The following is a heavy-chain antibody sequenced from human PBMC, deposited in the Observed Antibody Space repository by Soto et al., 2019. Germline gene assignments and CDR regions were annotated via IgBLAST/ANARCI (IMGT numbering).Heavy chain of an antibody. CDR2: IRSKAYGGTT. CDR1: GFTFGDYA. J-gene: IGHJ5*02. V-gene: IGHV3-49*03. Sequence: PGGSLRLSCTASGFTFGDYAMSWFRQAPGKGLEWVGFIRSKAYGGTTEYAASVKGRFTISRGDSKSIAYLQMNSLKTEDTAVYYCTRDIPEADDILTGYYTQHNWFDPWGPGTLVIVSS. CDR3: TRDIPEADDILTGYYTQHNWFDP. D-gene: IGHD3-9*01.